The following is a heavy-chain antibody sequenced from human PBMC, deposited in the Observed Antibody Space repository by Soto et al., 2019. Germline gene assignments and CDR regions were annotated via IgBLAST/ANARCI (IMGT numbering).Heavy chain of an antibody. J-gene: IGHJ6*02. CDR3: ARLYGGNSGMDV. CDR2: IDPSDSYT. CDR1: GYSFNYYW. Sequence: GESLKISCKGSGYSFNYYWIAWVRQMPGKGLEWMGRIDPSDSYTNYNPPFQGHVTISVDKSISTAYLQWSSLKASDTAMYYCARLYGGNSGMDVWGQGTTVTVSS. D-gene: IGHD4-17*01. V-gene: IGHV5-10-1*01.